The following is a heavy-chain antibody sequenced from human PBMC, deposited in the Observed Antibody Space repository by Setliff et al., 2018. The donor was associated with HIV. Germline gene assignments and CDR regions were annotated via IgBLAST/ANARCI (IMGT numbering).Heavy chain of an antibody. Sequence: AASVKVSCKASGYSFTDYYIHWVRQAPGQGLEWMGRINPNNGGTNYVQRFRGRVTMTRDTSINTAYMELSSLRSDDTAVYYCARTIPLAGSDMDLWGKGTTVTVSS. CDR2: INPNNGGT. J-gene: IGHJ6*03. CDR1: GYSFTDYY. V-gene: IGHV1-2*06. CDR3: ARTIPLAGSDMDL. D-gene: IGHD6-19*01.